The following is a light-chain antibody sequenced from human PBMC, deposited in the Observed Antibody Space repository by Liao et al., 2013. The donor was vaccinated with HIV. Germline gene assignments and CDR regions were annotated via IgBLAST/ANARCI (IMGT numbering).Light chain of an antibody. CDR1: QLGDKY. J-gene: IGLJ2*01. CDR2: QDS. Sequence: SYELTQPPSVSVSPGQTASITCSGDQLGDKYACWYQQKPGQSPVLVIYQDSKRPSGIPERFSGSNSGNTATLTISGTQAMDEADYYCQAWDISARVFGGGTKLTVL. V-gene: IGLV3-1*01. CDR3: QAWDISARV.